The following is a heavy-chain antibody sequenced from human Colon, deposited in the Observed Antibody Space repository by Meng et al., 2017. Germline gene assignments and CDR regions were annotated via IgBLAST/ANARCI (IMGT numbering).Heavy chain of an antibody. J-gene: IGHJ4*02. D-gene: IGHD6-6*01. CDR3: ARDIPGRLFDN. CDR2: ISSGSNFI. V-gene: IGHV3-21*01. CDR1: GFTFSSHR. Sequence: EVQLVESGGGLVKPGGSLRLSCAASGFTFSSHRMNWVRQAPGKGLEWVSTISSGSNFIYYADSLKGRFTISRDNAKNSLCLQIDSLRAEDTAVYYCARDIPGRLFDNWGQGTLVTVSS.